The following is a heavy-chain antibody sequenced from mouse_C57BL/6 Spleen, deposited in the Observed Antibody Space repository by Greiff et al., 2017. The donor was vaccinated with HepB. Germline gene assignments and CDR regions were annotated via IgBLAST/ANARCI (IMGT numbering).Heavy chain of an antibody. D-gene: IGHD1-1*01. CDR1: GYSFTDYN. CDR2: INPNYGTT. V-gene: IGHV1-39*01. Sequence: VQLQQSGPELVKPGASVKISCKASGYSFTDYNMNWVKQSNGKSLEWIGVINPNYGTTSYNQKFKGKATLTVDQSSSTAYMQLNSLTSEDSAVYYCAKEGLLLRSAWFAYWGQGTLVTVSA. CDR3: AKEGLLLRSAWFAY. J-gene: IGHJ3*01.